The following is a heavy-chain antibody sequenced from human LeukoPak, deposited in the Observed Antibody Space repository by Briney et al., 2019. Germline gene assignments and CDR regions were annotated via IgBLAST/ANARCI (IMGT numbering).Heavy chain of an antibody. CDR3: ARSGYSYGADAFDI. J-gene: IGHJ3*02. CDR2: IYYSGST. CDR1: GGSISSSSYY. D-gene: IGHD5-18*01. Sequence: SETLSLTCTVSGGSISSSSYYWGWIRQPPGKGLEWIGSIYYSGSTYYNPSLKSRVTISVDTSKNQFSLKPSSVTAADTAVYYCARSGYSYGADAFDIWGQGTMVTVSS. V-gene: IGHV4-39*07.